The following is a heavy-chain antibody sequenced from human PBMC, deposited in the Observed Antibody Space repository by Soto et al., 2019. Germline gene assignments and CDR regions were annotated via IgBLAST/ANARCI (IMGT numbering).Heavy chain of an antibody. CDR3: ARDSMVPTRGRYYGMDV. J-gene: IGHJ6*02. CDR2: IYYSGST. D-gene: IGHD3-10*01. Sequence: QVQLQESGPGLVKPSQTLSLTCTVSGGSISSGGYYWSWIRQHPGKGLEWMGYIYYSGSTYYNPSLKSRVTISVDTSKNQFSLKLSSVTAADTAVYYCARDSMVPTRGRYYGMDVWGQWTTVTVSS. V-gene: IGHV4-31*03. CDR1: GGSISSGGYY.